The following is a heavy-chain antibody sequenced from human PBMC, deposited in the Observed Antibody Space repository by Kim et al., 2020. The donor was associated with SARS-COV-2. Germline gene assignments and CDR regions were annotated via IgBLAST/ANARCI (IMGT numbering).Heavy chain of an antibody. J-gene: IGHJ5*02. V-gene: IGHV1-8*01. CDR1: GYTFTSYD. D-gene: IGHD6-19*01. CDR2: MNPNSGNT. Sequence: ASVKVSCKASGYTFTSYDINWVRQATGQGLEWRGWMNPNSGNTGYAQKFQGRVTMTRNTSISTAYMGLSSLRSEDTAVYYCARGRGSKQWLSTVRFDPWGQGTLVTVSS. CDR3: ARGRGSKQWLSTVRFDP.